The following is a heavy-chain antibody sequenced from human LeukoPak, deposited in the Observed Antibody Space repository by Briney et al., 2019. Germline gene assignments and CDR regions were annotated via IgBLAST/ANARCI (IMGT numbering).Heavy chain of an antibody. CDR3: ITAGGDI. D-gene: IGHD2-21*02. V-gene: IGHV3-15*01. CDR1: GFTFSSYA. Sequence: GGSLRLSCAASGFTFSSYAMSWVRQGPGKGPEWVGRIKSKTDGGTTDYAAPVKGRFTISRDESKNTLYLQMNNLKTEDTAVYYCITAGGDIWGQGTMVTVSS. CDR2: IKSKTDGGTT. J-gene: IGHJ3*02.